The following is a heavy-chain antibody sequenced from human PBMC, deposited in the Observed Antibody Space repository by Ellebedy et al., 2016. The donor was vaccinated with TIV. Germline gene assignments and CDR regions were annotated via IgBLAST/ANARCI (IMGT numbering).Heavy chain of an antibody. CDR2: VYRGGNT. CDR3: AASLGDQGVGYGDY. V-gene: IGHV3-66*01. J-gene: IGHJ4*02. Sequence: GESLKISXSPSGLSVTSSFMSWVRQAPGRGLEWVAIVYRGGNTYYPDSLRDRFTISRDISKNPVYLQINILRPEDSALYYCAASLGDQGVGYGDYWGQGTLVTVSS. CDR1: GLSVTSSF. D-gene: IGHD3-3*01.